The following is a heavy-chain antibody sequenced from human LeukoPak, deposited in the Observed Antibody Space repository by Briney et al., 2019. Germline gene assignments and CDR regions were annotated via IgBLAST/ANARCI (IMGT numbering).Heavy chain of an antibody. V-gene: IGHV3-48*03. D-gene: IGHD3/OR15-3a*01. CDR1: GFTFSSYE. Sequence: PGGSLRLSCAASGFTFSSYEMSWVRQAPGKGLEWVSYISSSGSTIYYADSVKGRFTISRDNAKNSLYLQVNSLRAEDAAVYHCAREVREDGLGAFDIWGQGTMVTVSS. J-gene: IGHJ3*02. CDR3: AREVREDGLGAFDI. CDR2: ISSSGSTI.